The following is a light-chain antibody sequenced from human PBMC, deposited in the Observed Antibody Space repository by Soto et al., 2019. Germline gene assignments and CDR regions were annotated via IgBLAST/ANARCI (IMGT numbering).Light chain of an antibody. CDR2: SGS. V-gene: IGKV3-15*01. Sequence: EIVMTQSPATLSVSPGESATLSCRASQSVSSKLAWYQQKPGQAPRLLIYSGSTRASGIPARFSGSGSGTEFTLTISSLQSEDFVVYYCQQHNNWPYTFGQGTKLEIK. J-gene: IGKJ2*01. CDR1: QSVSSK. CDR3: QQHNNWPYT.